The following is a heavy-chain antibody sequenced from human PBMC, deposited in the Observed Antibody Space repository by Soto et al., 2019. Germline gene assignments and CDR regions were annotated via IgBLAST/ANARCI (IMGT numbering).Heavy chain of an antibody. D-gene: IGHD1-26*01. CDR2: ISYDGSNK. J-gene: IGHJ6*04. CDR3: AKDQDRGTMVIYGIDV. Sequence: QVQLVESGGGVVQPGRSLRLSCIASGFTFSSKGMHWVRQAPGKGLEWVAVISYDGSNKYYADSVKGRFTISRDNSKSTLYLQMNSLRTEDTAVYYCAKDQDRGTMVIYGIDVWGKGTTVTVSS. CDR1: GFTFSSKG. V-gene: IGHV3-30*18.